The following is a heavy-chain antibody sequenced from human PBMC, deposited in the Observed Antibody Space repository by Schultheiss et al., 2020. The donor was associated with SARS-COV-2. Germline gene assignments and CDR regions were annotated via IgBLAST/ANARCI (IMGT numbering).Heavy chain of an antibody. CDR2: INHSGST. Sequence: SETLSLTCAVYGGSFSGYYWSWIRQPPGKGLEWIGEINHSGSTNYNPSLKSLVTISVDTSKNQFSLKLSSVTAADTAVYYCARAWGYCTNGVCYTPYYFDYWGQGTLVTVSS. V-gene: IGHV4-34*09. J-gene: IGHJ4*02. D-gene: IGHD2-8*01. CDR3: ARAWGYCTNGVCYTPYYFDY. CDR1: GGSFSGYY.